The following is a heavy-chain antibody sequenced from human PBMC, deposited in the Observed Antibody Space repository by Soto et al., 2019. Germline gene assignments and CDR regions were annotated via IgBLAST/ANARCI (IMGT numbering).Heavy chain of an antibody. V-gene: IGHV5-51*01. J-gene: IGHJ5*01. Sequence: LGESLKISCKASGYSFTTYWIGWVRQMPGKGLEWMGIIYPGDSDARYSPSFQGQVTFSVDESISTAYLQWSSLKASDTAMYYCARLKHRRLRLSRYHQVASWGHGTPV. CDR2: IYPGDSDA. D-gene: IGHD3-16*02. CDR3: ARLKHRRLRLSRYHQVAS. CDR1: GYSFTTYW.